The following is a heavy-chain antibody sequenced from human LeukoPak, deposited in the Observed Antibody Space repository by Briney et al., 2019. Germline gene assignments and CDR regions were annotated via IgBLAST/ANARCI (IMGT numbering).Heavy chain of an antibody. D-gene: IGHD3-22*01. CDR3: ASFYYDSSGYPVFY. V-gene: IGHV1-69*04. J-gene: IGHJ4*02. CDR2: IIPILGIA. CDR1: GGTVSSYA. Sequence: GASVKVSCKSSGGTVSSYAIIWVRQAPGQGLEWMGRIIPILGIANYAQKFQGRVTITADKSTSTAYMELSSLRSEDTAVYYCASFYYDSSGYPVFYWGQGTLVTVSS.